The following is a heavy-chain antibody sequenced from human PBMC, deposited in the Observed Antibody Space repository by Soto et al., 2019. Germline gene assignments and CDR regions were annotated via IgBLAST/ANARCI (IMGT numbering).Heavy chain of an antibody. CDR1: GYTFTSYY. CDR3: ARVVRGEDYHYYYGMDV. J-gene: IGHJ6*02. Sequence: ASVKVSCKASGYTFTSYYMHWVRQAPGQGLEWMGIINPSGGSTSYAQKFQGRVTMTRDTSTSTVYMELSSLRSEDTAVYYCARVVRGEDYHYYYGMDVWGQGTTVTVSS. D-gene: IGHD3-10*01. V-gene: IGHV1-46*01. CDR2: INPSGGST.